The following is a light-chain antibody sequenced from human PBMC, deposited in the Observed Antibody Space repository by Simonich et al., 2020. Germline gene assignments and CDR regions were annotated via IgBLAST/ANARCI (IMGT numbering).Light chain of an antibody. Sequence: DIVMTQSPLSLPVTPGEPASISCRSSQSLLQSNGYNYLDWYLQKPGQSPQLLIYLGSNRASGVPDRCSGSGSGTDFTLKISRVEAEDVGVYYCMQALQTITFGQGTRLEIK. CDR1: QSLLQSNGYNY. CDR3: MQALQTIT. CDR2: LGS. V-gene: IGKV2-28*01. J-gene: IGKJ5*01.